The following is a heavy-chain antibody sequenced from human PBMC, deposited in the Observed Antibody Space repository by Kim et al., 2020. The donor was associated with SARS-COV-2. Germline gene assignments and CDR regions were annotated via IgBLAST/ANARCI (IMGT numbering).Heavy chain of an antibody. V-gene: IGHV4-39*07. CDR2: IYYSGST. Sequence: SETLSLTCTVSGGSISSSSYYWGWIRQPPGKGLEWIGSIYYSGSTYYNPSLKSRVTISVDTSKNQFSLKLSSVTAADTAVYYCARDFSWFGALDAFDIWGQGTMVTVSS. J-gene: IGHJ3*02. D-gene: IGHD3-10*01. CDR3: ARDFSWFGALDAFDI. CDR1: GGSISSSSYY.